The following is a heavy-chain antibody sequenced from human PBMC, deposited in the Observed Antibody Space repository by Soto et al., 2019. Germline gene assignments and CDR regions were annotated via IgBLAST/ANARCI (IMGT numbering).Heavy chain of an antibody. V-gene: IGHV1-46*01. J-gene: IGHJ3*02. CDR1: GYTFTSYY. CDR2: INPSGGST. Sequence: ASVKVSCKASGYTFTSYYMHWVRQAPGQGLEWMGIINPSGGSTRYAQKFQGRVTMTRDTSTSTVYMELSSLRSEDTAVYYCASGRLGIAAAGDDAFDIWGQGTMVTVSS. D-gene: IGHD6-13*01. CDR3: ASGRLGIAAAGDDAFDI.